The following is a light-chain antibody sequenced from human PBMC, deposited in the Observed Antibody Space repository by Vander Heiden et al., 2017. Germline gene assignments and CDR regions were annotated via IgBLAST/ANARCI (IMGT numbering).Light chain of an antibody. V-gene: IGLV2-8*01. J-gene: IGLJ1*01. CDR3: SSFAGFNNYV. CDR1: SSDVGGYNY. Sequence: QSVPTQPLSASGSPGQPVTTSCTGTSSDVGGYNYASWYQQHLGKAPKVVIYDVSQPPSGVPYRFSGSKSTNTASLTVSGLQAEDEADYYCSSFAGFNNYVFGTGTKVTVL. CDR2: DVS.